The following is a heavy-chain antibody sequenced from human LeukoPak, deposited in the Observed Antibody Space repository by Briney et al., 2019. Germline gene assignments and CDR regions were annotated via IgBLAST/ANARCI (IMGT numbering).Heavy chain of an antibody. Sequence: PGGSLRLSCVASGFTFSSYGMSWVRQAPGKGLEWVSAISGSGGSTYYADSVKGRFTISRDNSKNTLYLQMNSLRAEDTAVYYCAKPAGLYSSGYDYWGQGTLVTVSS. CDR1: GFTFSSYG. D-gene: IGHD3-22*01. CDR3: AKPAGLYSSGYDY. CDR2: ISGSGGST. J-gene: IGHJ4*02. V-gene: IGHV3-23*01.